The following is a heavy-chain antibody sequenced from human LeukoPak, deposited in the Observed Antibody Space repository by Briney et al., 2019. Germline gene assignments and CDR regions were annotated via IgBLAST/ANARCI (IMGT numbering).Heavy chain of an antibody. D-gene: IGHD3-22*01. J-gene: IGHJ4*02. Sequence: GGSLRLSCAASGFTFSSYSMNWVRQAPGKGLEWVSYISSSSSTIYYADSVKGRFTISRDNHKNSLYLQMNSLRAEDTAVYYCARDSPYASFYYDSSGYYLNDFWGQGTLVTVSS. V-gene: IGHV3-48*01. CDR1: GFTFSSYS. CDR2: ISSSSSTI. CDR3: ARDSPYASFYYDSSGYYLNDF.